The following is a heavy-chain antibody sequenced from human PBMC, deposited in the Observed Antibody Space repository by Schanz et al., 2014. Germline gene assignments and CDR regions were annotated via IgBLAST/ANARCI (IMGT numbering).Heavy chain of an antibody. CDR3: AKGMGYCSGGTCYDYYYYGFDV. J-gene: IGHJ6*02. CDR2: ISNDGSIK. CDR1: GFTFSSYA. D-gene: IGHD2-15*01. V-gene: IGHV3-30-3*01. Sequence: QVQLLQFGGGVVQPGRSLRLSCAASGFTFSSYAMHWVRQAPGKGLEWVALISNDGSIKYYADSVKGRFTISRDNSKNTLYLQMNSLSSDDTAVFYCAKGMGYCSGGTCYDYYYYGFDVWGQGTTVTVSS.